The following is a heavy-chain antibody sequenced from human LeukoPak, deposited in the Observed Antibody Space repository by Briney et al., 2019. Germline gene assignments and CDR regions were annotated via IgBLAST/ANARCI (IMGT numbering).Heavy chain of an antibody. CDR3: AKDLDYGDYYYYYGMDV. CDR1: GFTFSSYG. Sequence: GGSLRLSCAASGFTFSSYGMHWVPQAPGKGLERVAVISYDGSNKYYADSVRGRFTISRDNSKNTLYLQMNSLRAEDTAVYYCAKDLDYGDYYYYYGMDVWGKGTTVTVSS. V-gene: IGHV3-30*18. J-gene: IGHJ6*04. CDR2: ISYDGSNK. D-gene: IGHD4-17*01.